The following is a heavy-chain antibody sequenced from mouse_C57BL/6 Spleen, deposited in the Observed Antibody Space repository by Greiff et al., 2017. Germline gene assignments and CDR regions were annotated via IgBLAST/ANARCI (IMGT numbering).Heavy chain of an antibody. CDR2: IHPNSGST. CDR3: ARSDYGYGGDDY. J-gene: IGHJ2*01. D-gene: IGHD2-2*01. CDR1: GYTFTSYW. V-gene: IGHV1-64*01. Sequence: VQLQQPGAELVKPGASVKLSCKASGYTFTSYWMHWVKQRPGQGLEWIGMIHPNSGSTNYNEKFKSKATLTVDKSSSTAYMQLSSLTSEDSAVYYCARSDYGYGGDDYWGQGTTLTVSS.